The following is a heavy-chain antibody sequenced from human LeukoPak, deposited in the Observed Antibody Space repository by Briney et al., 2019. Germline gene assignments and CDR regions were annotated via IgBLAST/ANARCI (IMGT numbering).Heavy chain of an antibody. Sequence: GGSLRLSCAASGFTFSHYWMSWVHQAPGKGLEWVANIKQDGSEKYYVDSVKGRFTISRDNAKNSLYLQMNSLRAEDTALYYCATHRGYSYGTAEDFDYWGQGTLVTVSS. CDR1: GFTFSHYW. D-gene: IGHD5-18*01. CDR2: IKQDGSEK. CDR3: ATHRGYSYGTAEDFDY. J-gene: IGHJ4*02. V-gene: IGHV3-7*01.